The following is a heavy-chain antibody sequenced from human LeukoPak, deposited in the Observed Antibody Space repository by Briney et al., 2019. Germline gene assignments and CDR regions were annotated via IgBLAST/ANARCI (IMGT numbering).Heavy chain of an antibody. CDR3: ARGAEYYDFWSGSYYYYYYMDV. CDR2: IYHSGST. Sequence: SQTLSLTCAVSGGSISSGGYSWSWIRQPPGKGLEWIGYIYHSGSTYYNPSLKSRVTISVDTSKNQFSLKLSSVTAADTAVYYCARGAEYYDFWSGSYYYYYYMDVWGKGTTVTVSS. CDR1: GGSISSGGYS. V-gene: IGHV4-30-2*01. D-gene: IGHD3-3*01. J-gene: IGHJ6*03.